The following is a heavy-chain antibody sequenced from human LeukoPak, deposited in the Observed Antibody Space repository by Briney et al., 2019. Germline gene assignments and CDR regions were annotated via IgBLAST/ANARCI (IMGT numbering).Heavy chain of an antibody. D-gene: IGHD3-10*01. CDR3: ARDARGIYNWYDP. Sequence: ASVKVSCKASGYTFTGYYMHWVRQAPGQGGEWMGWINPNSGGTNYAQKFQGRVTMTRDTSNSTAYMELSRLRSDDTAVYYCARDARGIYNWYDPWGQGTLVTVSS. V-gene: IGHV1-2*02. J-gene: IGHJ5*02. CDR2: INPNSGGT. CDR1: GYTFTGYY.